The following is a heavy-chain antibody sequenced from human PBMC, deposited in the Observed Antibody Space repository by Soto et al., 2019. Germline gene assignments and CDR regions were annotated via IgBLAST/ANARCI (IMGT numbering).Heavy chain of an antibody. V-gene: IGHV3-21*06. CDR2: ISSTTNYI. J-gene: IGHJ4*02. CDR1: GFTFTRYS. Sequence: PGGSLRLSCAASGFTFTRYSMNWVRQAPGKGLEWVSSISSTTNYIYYGDSMKGRFTISRDNARNSLYLEMNSLRAEDTAVYYCARESEDLTSNFDYWGQGTLVTVSS. CDR3: ARESEDLTSNFDY.